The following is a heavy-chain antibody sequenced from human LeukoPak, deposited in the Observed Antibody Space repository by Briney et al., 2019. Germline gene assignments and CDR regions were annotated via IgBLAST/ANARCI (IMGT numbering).Heavy chain of an antibody. V-gene: IGHV1-18*01. CDR1: GYTFTSYG. CDR3: ARRLYYYDSSGYYYVGAFDI. Sequence: GASVKVSCKXSGYTFTSYGISWVRQAPGQGLEWMGWISAYNGNTNYSQKLQGRVTMTTDTSTSTAYMELRSLRSDDTAVYYCARRLYYYDSSGYYYVGAFDIWGQGTMVTVSS. D-gene: IGHD3-22*01. J-gene: IGHJ3*02. CDR2: ISAYNGNT.